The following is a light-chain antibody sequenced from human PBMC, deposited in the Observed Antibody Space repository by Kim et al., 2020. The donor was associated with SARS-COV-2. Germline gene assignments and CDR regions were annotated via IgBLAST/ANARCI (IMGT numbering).Light chain of an antibody. J-gene: IGKJ1*01. V-gene: IGKV1-5*01. Sequence: SASVGDRVTITCRASQNIDTWLAWYQQKPGKAPKLLIYDASSLKSGVPSRFSGSGSGTEFTLTISSLQPDDFATYYCQQYNRYWTFGQGTKVDIK. CDR3: QQYNRYWT. CDR1: QNIDTW. CDR2: DAS.